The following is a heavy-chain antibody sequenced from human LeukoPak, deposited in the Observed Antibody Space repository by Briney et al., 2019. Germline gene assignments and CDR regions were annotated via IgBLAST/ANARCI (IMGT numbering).Heavy chain of an antibody. J-gene: IGHJ4*02. Sequence: PSETLSLTCAVYGGSFSGYYWSWIRQPPGKGLEWIGEINHSGSTNYNPSLKSRVTISVDTSKNQFSLKLSSVTAAATAVYYCARENVDIVATIRVYYFDYWGQGTLVTVSS. CDR1: GGSFSGYY. CDR3: ARENVDIVATIRVYYFDY. CDR2: INHSGST. D-gene: IGHD5-12*01. V-gene: IGHV4-34*01.